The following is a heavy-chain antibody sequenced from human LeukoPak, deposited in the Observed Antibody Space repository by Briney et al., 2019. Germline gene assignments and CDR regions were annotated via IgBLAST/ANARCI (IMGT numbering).Heavy chain of an antibody. CDR3: ARRAVNDDYRFDF. D-gene: IGHD4-11*01. V-gene: IGHV1-2*02. Sequence: GASVTVSCKASGYTFTFYYMHWVRQAPGQGLEWMGWINPNSGGTNYAQNFQGRVTMTSDTSITTTYMDLSRLTSDDTAVYYCARRAVNDDYRFDFWGQGTLVSVSS. J-gene: IGHJ4*02. CDR2: INPNSGGT. CDR1: GYTFTFYY.